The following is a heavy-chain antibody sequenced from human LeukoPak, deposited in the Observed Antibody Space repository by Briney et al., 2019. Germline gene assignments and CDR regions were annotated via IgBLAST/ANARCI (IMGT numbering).Heavy chain of an antibody. J-gene: IGHJ3*02. CDR2: ISGSGGST. V-gene: IGHV3-23*01. CDR3: AKDRYCSSTSCTGGAFDI. D-gene: IGHD2-2*01. Sequence: GGSLRLSCAASGFTFSSYAMSWVRQAPGKGLEWVSAISGSGGSTYYADSVKGRFIISRDNSKNTLYLQMNSLRAEDTAVYYCAKDRYCSSTSCTGGAFDIWGQGTMVTVSS. CDR1: GFTFSSYA.